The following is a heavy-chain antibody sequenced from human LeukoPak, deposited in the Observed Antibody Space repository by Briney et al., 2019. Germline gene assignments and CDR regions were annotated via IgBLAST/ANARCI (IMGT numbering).Heavy chain of an antibody. Sequence: GGSLSLSCAASGFTFSSYAMHWVRQAPGKGLEWVAVISYDGSNKYYADSVKGRFTISRDNSKNTLYLQMNSLRAEDTAVYYCASPVGATTVFDYWGQGTLVTVSS. J-gene: IGHJ4*02. D-gene: IGHD1-26*01. CDR1: GFTFSSYA. CDR3: ASPVGATTVFDY. CDR2: ISYDGSNK. V-gene: IGHV3-30-3*01.